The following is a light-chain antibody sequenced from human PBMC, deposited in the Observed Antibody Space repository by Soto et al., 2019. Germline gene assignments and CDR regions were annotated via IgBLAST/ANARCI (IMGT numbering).Light chain of an antibody. V-gene: IGKV3-20*01. CDR3: QQYSNSVWT. CDR2: TAS. J-gene: IGKJ1*01. CDR1: QSVGGNY. Sequence: EIVLTQSPGTLSLSPGERATLSCWASQSVGGNYVAWYQQKPGQAPRLLIYTASNRATGIPDRFSGTGSGTDFTLAISGLGPEDFAVYYCQQYSNSVWTFGQGTKVEIK.